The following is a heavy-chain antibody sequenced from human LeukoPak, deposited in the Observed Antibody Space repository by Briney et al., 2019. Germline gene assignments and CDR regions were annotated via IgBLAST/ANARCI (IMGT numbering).Heavy chain of an antibody. CDR2: ISSSSSYI. Sequence: GGSLRLSCAASGFTFSSYSMNWVRQAPGKGLEWVSSISSSSSYIYYADSVKGRFTISRDNAKNSLYLQMNSLRAEDTAVYYCARVGAMKQQLVVENLDYWGQGTLVTVSS. D-gene: IGHD6-13*01. CDR3: ARVGAMKQQLVVENLDY. J-gene: IGHJ4*02. CDR1: GFTFSSYS. V-gene: IGHV3-21*01.